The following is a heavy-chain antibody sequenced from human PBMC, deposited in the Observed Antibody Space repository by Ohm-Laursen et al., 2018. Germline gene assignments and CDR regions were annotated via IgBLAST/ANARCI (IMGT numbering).Heavy chain of an antibody. Sequence: SHTLSFTCTVSGGSISSYYWSWIRQPPGKGLEWIGYIYYSGSTNYNPSLKSRVTISVDTSKNQFSLKLISVTAADTAVYYCARGGRRGSSWYRNYGMDVWGQGTTVTVSS. J-gene: IGHJ6*02. V-gene: IGHV4-59*12. CDR1: GGSISSYY. CDR2: IYYSGST. CDR3: ARGGRRGSSWYRNYGMDV. D-gene: IGHD6-13*01.